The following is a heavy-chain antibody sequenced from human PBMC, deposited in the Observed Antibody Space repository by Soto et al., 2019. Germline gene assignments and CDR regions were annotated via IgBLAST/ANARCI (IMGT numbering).Heavy chain of an antibody. D-gene: IGHD2-15*01. J-gene: IGHJ4*02. CDR3: ARGGGWTFDY. CDR1: GGSISNGGYS. CDR2: IYHSGST. V-gene: IGHV4-30-2*01. Sequence: LQLQESRSGLVKPSQTLSLTCAVSGGSISNGGYSWSWIRQPPEKGLEWIGYIYHSGSTYYNPSLKSRVTISLDRSKNQFSLKLSSVTAADTAVYYCARGGGWTFDYWGQGTLVTVSS.